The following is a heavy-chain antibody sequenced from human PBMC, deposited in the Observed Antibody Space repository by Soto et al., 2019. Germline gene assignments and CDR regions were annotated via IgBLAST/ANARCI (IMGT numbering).Heavy chain of an antibody. Sequence: QVQLVQSGAEVRKPGSSVKVSCKASGGTFSRLAISWVRQAPGQGLEWMGGIIPIFGTPNHAQKFQGGLTITADEATSTVHMGLSSLRSEDTAIYYCARGWGEDSSDYFYAYWGQGTLVIVSS. V-gene: IGHV1-69*01. CDR3: ARGWGEDSSDYFYAY. J-gene: IGHJ4*02. CDR1: GGTFSRLA. CDR2: IIPIFGTP. D-gene: IGHD3-22*01.